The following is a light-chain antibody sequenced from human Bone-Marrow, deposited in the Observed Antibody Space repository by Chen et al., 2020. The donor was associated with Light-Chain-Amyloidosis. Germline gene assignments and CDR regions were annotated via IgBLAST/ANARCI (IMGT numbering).Light chain of an antibody. V-gene: IGLV3-25*03. CDR2: RDT. J-gene: IGLJ2*01. CDR3: QSADSSGTYEVI. CDR1: DLPTKY. Sequence: SYELTQPPSVSVSPGQTARITCSGDDLPTKYAYWYQQKPGQAPVLVIHRDTERPSGLSERFSGSSSGTTATLAISGVQAEDEADYHCQSADSSGTYEVIFCGGTKLPVL.